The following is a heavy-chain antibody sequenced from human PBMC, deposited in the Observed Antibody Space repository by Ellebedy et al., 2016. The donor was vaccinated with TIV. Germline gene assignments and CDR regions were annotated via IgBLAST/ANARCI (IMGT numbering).Heavy chain of an antibody. CDR1: GFTFSDYF. CDR3: AKMSWWGGFDY. J-gene: IGHJ4*02. D-gene: IGHD2-15*01. V-gene: IGHV3-23*01. Sequence: GESLKISCATSGFTFSDYFMSWVRQAPGKGLEWVSGLSGSGIATYYAGSVKGRFTISRDNSKKTLYMQMNSLRDNDTAIYYCAKMSWWGGFDYWGQGTPVTVSS. CDR2: LSGSGIAT.